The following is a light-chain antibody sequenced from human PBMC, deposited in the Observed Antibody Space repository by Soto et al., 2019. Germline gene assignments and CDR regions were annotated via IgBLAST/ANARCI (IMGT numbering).Light chain of an antibody. Sequence: DIQMTQSPSSLSASVGDSVTITCRASQNINHHLSWYQHKPGKAPKLLIYAASNLQSGVPSSFSGSRSGTEFTLTISRLYPEDFATYYCQQSYSMPQTFGEGTKLEIK. CDR1: QNINHH. CDR3: QQSYSMPQT. CDR2: AAS. V-gene: IGKV1-39*01. J-gene: IGKJ2*01.